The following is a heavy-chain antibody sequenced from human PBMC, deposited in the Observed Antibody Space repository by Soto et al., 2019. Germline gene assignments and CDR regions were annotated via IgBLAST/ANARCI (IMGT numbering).Heavy chain of an antibody. CDR2: IYYSGRT. CDR1: GGSISSGGYY. V-gene: IGHV4-31*03. CDR3: ARAGVADTRTVGLYWFDP. D-gene: IGHD4-4*01. Sequence: QVQLQESGPGLVKPSQTLSLTCNVSGGSISSGGYYWSWIRQHPGKDLEWIGYIYYSGRTYYNPSLMCRVTISVDTSKNQFSLKLSSVTAADTAVYYCARAGVADTRTVGLYWFDPWGEGTLVTVAS. J-gene: IGHJ5*02.